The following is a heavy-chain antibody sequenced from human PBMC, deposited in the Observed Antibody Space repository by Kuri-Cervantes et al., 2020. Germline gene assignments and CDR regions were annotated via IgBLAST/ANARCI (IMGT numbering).Heavy chain of an antibody. CDR2: IIPIFGTA. Sequence: SVKVSCKASGGTFNNYAISWVRQAPGQGLEWMGGIIPIFGTANYAQKFQGRVTITTDESTSTAYMELSSLRSEDTAVYYCASMVPGLNGPFDYWGQGTLVTVSS. D-gene: IGHD4/OR15-4a*01. CDR3: ASMVPGLNGPFDY. V-gene: IGHV1-69*05. CDR1: GGTFNNYA. J-gene: IGHJ4*02.